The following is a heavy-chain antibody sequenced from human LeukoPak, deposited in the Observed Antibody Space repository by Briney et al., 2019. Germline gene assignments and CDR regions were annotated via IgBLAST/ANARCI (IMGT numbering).Heavy chain of an antibody. D-gene: IGHD6-13*01. CDR2: INHSGST. J-gene: IGHJ4*02. CDR1: GGSISSGGYY. CDR3: ALGYSSLY. V-gene: IGHV4-31*03. Sequence: PSETLSLTCTVSGGSISSGGYYWSWIRQHPGKGLEWIGEINHSGSTNYNPSLKSRVTISVDTSKNQFSLKLSSVTAADTAVYYCALGYSSLYWGQGTLVTVSS.